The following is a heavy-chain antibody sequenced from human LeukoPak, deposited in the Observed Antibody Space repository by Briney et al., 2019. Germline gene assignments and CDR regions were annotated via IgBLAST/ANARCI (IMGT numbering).Heavy chain of an antibody. J-gene: IGHJ5*02. D-gene: IGHD2-15*01. Sequence: GGSLRLSCAASGFTFSDYYMSWIRQAPGKGLEWVSYISSSSSYTNYADSVKGRFTISRDNAKDSLYLQMNSLRAEDTAVYYCASGSGGWFDPRGQGTLVTVSS. CDR1: GFTFSDYY. V-gene: IGHV3-11*06. CDR2: ISSSSSYT. CDR3: ASGSGGWFDP.